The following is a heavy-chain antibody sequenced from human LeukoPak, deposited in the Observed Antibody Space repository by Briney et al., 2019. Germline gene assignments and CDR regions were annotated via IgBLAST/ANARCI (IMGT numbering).Heavy chain of an antibody. Sequence: GGSLRLSWAASGFTFSNYWMYWVRQAPGKGLVWVSRINPDGSSTNYADSLKGRFTISRDNAKNTLYLQMNSLRAEDTAVYYCTKGSLGAFDIWGQGTVVTVSS. CDR1: GFTFSNYW. CDR2: INPDGSST. V-gene: IGHV3-74*01. J-gene: IGHJ3*02. CDR3: TKGSLGAFDI. D-gene: IGHD1-26*01.